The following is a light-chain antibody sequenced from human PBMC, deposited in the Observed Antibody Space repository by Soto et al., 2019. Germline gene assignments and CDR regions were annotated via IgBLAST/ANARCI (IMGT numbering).Light chain of an antibody. CDR1: QSVSRNF. CDR2: GAS. V-gene: IGKV3-20*01. J-gene: IGKJ1*01. CDR3: QQYGSSPWT. Sequence: IVLTQSPGTLSLSPGARATLSCRASQSVSRNFLAWYRQKPGQAPRLLIYGASNRATDTPDRFSGSGSGADFSLTISRLEPEDFAVYYCQQYGSSPWTFGQGAKVDIK.